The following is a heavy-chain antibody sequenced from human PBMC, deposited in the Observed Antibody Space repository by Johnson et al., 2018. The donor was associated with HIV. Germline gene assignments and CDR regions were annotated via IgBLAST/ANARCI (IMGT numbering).Heavy chain of an antibody. CDR2: ISWNGGST. Sequence: VQLVESGGGLVQPGGSLRLSCAASGFTFDDYAMHWVRQAPGKGLEWVSGISWNGGSTGYADSVKGRFTISRDNAKNSLYLQLNSLKTEDTAVYYCTTEGVVTAGLSGFDVWGQGTMVSVSS. D-gene: IGHD2-21*02. J-gene: IGHJ3*01. CDR3: TTEGVVTAGLSGFDV. CDR1: GFTFDDYA. V-gene: IGHV3-9*01.